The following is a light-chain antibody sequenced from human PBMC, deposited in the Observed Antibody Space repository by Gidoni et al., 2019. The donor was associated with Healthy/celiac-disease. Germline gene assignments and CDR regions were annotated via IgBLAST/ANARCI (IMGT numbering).Light chain of an antibody. Sequence: DIQMTQSPSSLSASVCDRVTITYQASQDISNYLNWYQQKPGKAPKLLIYDASNLEKGVPSRFSGSGSGTDFTFTISSLQPEDIATYYCQQYDNLPPFTFGPGTKVDIK. V-gene: IGKV1-33*01. CDR3: QQYDNLPPFT. J-gene: IGKJ3*01. CDR2: DAS. CDR1: QDISNY.